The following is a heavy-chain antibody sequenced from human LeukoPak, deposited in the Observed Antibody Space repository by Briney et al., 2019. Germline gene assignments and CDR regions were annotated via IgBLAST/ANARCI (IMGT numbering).Heavy chain of an antibody. CDR3: ARGYCSSTSCYKGVWFDP. J-gene: IGHJ5*02. CDR1: GGSFNNYY. CDR2: FTHSGSI. Sequence: PSETLSLTCDVSGGSFNNYYWSWIRQSPGKGLEWIGEFTHSGSINHNPSLKSRVIISIDTSKTHFSLKLSSVTAADTAVYYCARGYCSSTSCYKGVWFDPWGQGTLVTVSS. D-gene: IGHD2-2*02. V-gene: IGHV4-34*01.